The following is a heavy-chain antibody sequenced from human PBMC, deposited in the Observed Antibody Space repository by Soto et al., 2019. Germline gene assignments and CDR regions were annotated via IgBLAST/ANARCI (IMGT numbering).Heavy chain of an antibody. CDR3: ARVLGCSSTSCQNWFDP. D-gene: IGHD2-2*01. Sequence: QVQLQESGPGLVKPSQTLSLTCTVSGGSISSGGYYWSWIRQHPGKGLEWIGYIYYSGSTYYNPSLKSRVTLLVDTSKNLFSRMLSSVTAADTAVYYCARVLGCSSTSCQNWFDPWGQGTLVTVSS. J-gene: IGHJ5*02. CDR1: GGSISSGGYY. CDR2: IYYSGST. V-gene: IGHV4-31*03.